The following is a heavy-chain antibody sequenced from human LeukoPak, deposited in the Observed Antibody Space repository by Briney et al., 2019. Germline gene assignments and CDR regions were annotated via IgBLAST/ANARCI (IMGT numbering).Heavy chain of an antibody. V-gene: IGHV3-30*19. D-gene: IGHD3-10*01. CDR3: ARFQGPGSEDY. Sequence: GGSLRLSCAVSGFTFSAFGMHWVRQAPGKGLEWVAVISYDGSNKYYADSVKGRFTISRDNSKNTLYLQMNSLRAEDTAVYYCARFQGPGSEDYWGQGTLVTVSS. CDR1: GFTFSAFG. J-gene: IGHJ4*02. CDR2: ISYDGSNK.